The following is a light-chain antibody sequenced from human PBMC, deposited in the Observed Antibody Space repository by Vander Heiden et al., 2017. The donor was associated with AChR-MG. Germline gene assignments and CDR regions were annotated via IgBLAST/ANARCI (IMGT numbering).Light chain of an antibody. V-gene: IGKV3-15*01. CDR1: QSVSSN. Sequence: EIVMTQSPATLSVSPGERATLSCRASQSVSSNLGWYQQKPGQAPRLLIYGASTRATGIPARFSGSGSGTEFTLTISSLQSEDFAVYYCQQYNTWPSFGQGTKLEIK. CDR2: GAS. CDR3: QQYNTWPS. J-gene: IGKJ2*01.